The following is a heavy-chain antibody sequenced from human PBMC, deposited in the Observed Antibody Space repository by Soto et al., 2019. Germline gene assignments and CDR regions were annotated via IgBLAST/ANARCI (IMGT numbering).Heavy chain of an antibody. CDR2: IRSKAYGGTT. Sequence: GGSLRLSCPASGFTFGDYAMSWFRQAPGKGLEWVGFIRSKAYGGTTEYAASVKGRFTISRDDSKSIAYLQMNSLKTEDTAVYYCTGYCSSTSCLYWYFDLWGRGTLVTVSS. J-gene: IGHJ2*01. CDR1: GFTFGDYA. CDR3: TGYCSSTSCLYWYFDL. D-gene: IGHD2-2*01. V-gene: IGHV3-49*03.